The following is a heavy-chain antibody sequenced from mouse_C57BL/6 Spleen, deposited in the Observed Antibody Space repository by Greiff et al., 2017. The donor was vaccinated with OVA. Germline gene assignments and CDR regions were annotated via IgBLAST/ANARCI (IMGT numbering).Heavy chain of an antibody. V-gene: IGHV1-61*01. D-gene: IGHD2-13*01. J-gene: IGHJ2*01. CDR3: AREGTGEDY. CDR2: IYPSDSET. CDR1: GYTFTSYW. Sequence: QVQLQQPGAELVRPGSSVKLSCKASGYTFTSYWMDWVKQRPGQGLEWIGNIYPSDSETHYNQKFKDKATLTVDKSSSTAYMQLSSLTSEDSAVYCCAREGTGEDYWGQGTTLTVSS.